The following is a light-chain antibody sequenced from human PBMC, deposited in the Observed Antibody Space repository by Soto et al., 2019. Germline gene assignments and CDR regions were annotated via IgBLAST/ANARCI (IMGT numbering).Light chain of an antibody. V-gene: IGLV1-40*01. J-gene: IGLJ2*01. CDR3: QSYDSSLSGSVV. CDR1: SSNIGAGYD. Sequence: QSALTQPPSVSGVPGQRVTISCTGSSSNIGAGYDVHWYQQLPGTAPKLLIYGNSNRPSGVPDRFSGSKSGTSASLAITGLQAEDEADYYCQSYDSSLSGSVVFGGGTKLTVL. CDR2: GNS.